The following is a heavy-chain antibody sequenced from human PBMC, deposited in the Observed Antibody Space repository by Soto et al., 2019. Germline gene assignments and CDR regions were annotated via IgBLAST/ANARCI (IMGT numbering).Heavy chain of an antibody. V-gene: IGHV4-34*01. CDR3: ASLGAAKICGVINHWFDL. CDR1: GGSFSGYY. CDR2: VNHSGST. J-gene: IGHJ5*02. Sequence: SETLCLTCAVYGGSFSGYYWSWIRQPPGKGLEWIGDVNHSGSTNYNPSLKSRVTISVDTSKTQFSLKLSSVTAADTAVYYCASLGAAKICGVINHWFDLCGQGSLVT. D-gene: IGHD3-16*02.